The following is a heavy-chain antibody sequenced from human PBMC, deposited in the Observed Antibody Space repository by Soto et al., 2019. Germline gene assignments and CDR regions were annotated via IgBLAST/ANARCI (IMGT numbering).Heavy chain of an antibody. Sequence: LSLTCAASGFTFSSYAMHWVRQAPGKGLEWVAVISYDGSNKYYADSVKGRFTISRDNSKNTLYLQMNSLRAEDTAVYYCARVGALIAARPVDYWGQGTLVTVSS. CDR2: ISYDGSNK. V-gene: IGHV3-30-3*01. CDR3: ARVGALIAARPVDY. J-gene: IGHJ4*02. CDR1: GFTFSSYA. D-gene: IGHD6-6*01.